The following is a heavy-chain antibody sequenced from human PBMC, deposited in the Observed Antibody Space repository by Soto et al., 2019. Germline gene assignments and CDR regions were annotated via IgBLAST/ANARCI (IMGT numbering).Heavy chain of an antibody. J-gene: IGHJ4*02. Sequence: EASVKVSCKASGYTFTGYYMHWVRQAPGQGLEWMGWINPNSGGTNYAQKFQGWVTMTRDTSISTAYMELNSLRAEDTAVYYCAKEGPMLTETTSSLYYFDYWGQGTLVTVSS. D-gene: IGHD1-7*01. V-gene: IGHV1-2*04. CDR3: AKEGPMLTETTSSLYYFDY. CDR2: INPNSGGT. CDR1: GYTFTGYY.